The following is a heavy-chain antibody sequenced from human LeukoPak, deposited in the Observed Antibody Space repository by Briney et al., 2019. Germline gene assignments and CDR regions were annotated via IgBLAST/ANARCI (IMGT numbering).Heavy chain of an antibody. CDR3: AKDYDELDIVATDYGTDV. CDR2: ISGSGGST. V-gene: IGHV3-23*01. Sequence: PGGSLRLSCAASGFTFSSYAMSWVRQAPGKGLEWVSAISGSGGSTYYADSVKGRFTISRDNSKNTLYLQMNSLRAEDTAVYYCAKDYDELDIVATDYGTDVWGQGTTVTVSS. J-gene: IGHJ6*02. CDR1: GFTFSSYA. D-gene: IGHD5-12*01.